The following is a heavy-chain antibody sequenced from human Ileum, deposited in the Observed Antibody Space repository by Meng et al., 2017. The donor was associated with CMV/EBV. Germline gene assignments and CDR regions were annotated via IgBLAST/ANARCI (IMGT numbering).Heavy chain of an antibody. V-gene: IGHV1-2*02. CDR2: INPNSGGT. CDR1: GYTFTGYY. Sequence: ASVKVSCKASGYTFTGYYMHWVRQAPGQGLEWMGWINPNSGGTNYAQKFQGRVTMTRDTSISTAYMELRRLRSDDTAVYYCARDVGYCSSTSCYDGMDVWGQGTTVTVSS. D-gene: IGHD2-2*01. CDR3: ARDVGYCSSTSCYDGMDV. J-gene: IGHJ6*02.